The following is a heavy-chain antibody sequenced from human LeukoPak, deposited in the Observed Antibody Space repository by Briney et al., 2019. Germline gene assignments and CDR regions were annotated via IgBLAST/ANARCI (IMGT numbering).Heavy chain of an antibody. J-gene: IGHJ6*04. D-gene: IGHD5-24*01. CDR1: GGSVSSGSYY. V-gene: IGHV4-61*01. Sequence: PPETLSLTCTVSGGSVSSGSYYWSWIRQPPGKGLEWIGYIYYSGSTNSNPSLKSRVTISVDTSKNQFSLKLSSVTAADTAVYYCARDRGYTVPYYYGMDVWGKGTTVTVSS. CDR2: IYYSGST. CDR3: ARDRGYTVPYYYGMDV.